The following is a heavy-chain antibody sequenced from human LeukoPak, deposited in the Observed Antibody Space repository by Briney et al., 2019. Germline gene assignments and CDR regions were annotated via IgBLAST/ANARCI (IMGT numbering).Heavy chain of an antibody. CDR1: RGSISTINYY. D-gene: IGHD3-22*01. J-gene: IGHJ3*02. CDR3: AKSNGYGLVDI. CDR2: IFYSGST. Sequence: SETLSLTCTVSRGSISTINYYWGWVRQPPGKALEWIGNIFYSGSTYYSRSLTSRVTMSLNTSKNQFTLKRNSDTAAYTAAYYCAKSNGYGLVDIWGQGTMVTVSS. V-gene: IGHV4-39*06.